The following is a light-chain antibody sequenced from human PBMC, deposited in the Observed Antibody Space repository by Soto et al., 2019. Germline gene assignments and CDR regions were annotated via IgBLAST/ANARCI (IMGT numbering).Light chain of an antibody. CDR3: SSYTSSSTWV. CDR2: EVR. Sequence: QSVLTQPASVSGSPGQSITISCTGTSSDVGAYNYVSWYQQHPGKAPKLMIYEVRNRPSGVSDRFSGSRSGNTASLTIYGLQAEDESDYYCSSYTSSSTWVFGGGTKVTVL. CDR1: SSDVGAYNY. J-gene: IGLJ3*02. V-gene: IGLV2-14*01.